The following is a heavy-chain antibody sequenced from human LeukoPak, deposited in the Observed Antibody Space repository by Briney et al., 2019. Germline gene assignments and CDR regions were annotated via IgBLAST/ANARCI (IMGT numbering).Heavy chain of an antibody. CDR1: GFTVSSNY. D-gene: IGHD5-18*01. J-gene: IGHJ4*02. CDR2: IYSGGST. Sequence: PGGSLRLSCAASGFTVSSNYMSWVRQAPGKGLEWVSVIYSGGSTYYADSVKGRFTISRDNSKNTVYLQMNSLRAEDTAVYYCARGGSTYGTPFDYWGQGTLVTVSS. V-gene: IGHV3-53*01. CDR3: ARGGSTYGTPFDY.